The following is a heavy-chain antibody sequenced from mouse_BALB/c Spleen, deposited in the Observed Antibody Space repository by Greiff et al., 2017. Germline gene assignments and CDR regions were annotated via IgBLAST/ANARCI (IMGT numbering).Heavy chain of an antibody. CDR1: GFTFTDYY. V-gene: IGHV7-3*02. Sequence: EVQLVESGGGLVQPGGSLRLSCATSGFTFTDYYMRWVRQPPGKALEWLGFIRNKANGYTTEYSASVKGRFTISRDTSQSILYLQMNTLRAEDSATYYCARGYYYGSSYGAMDYWGQGTSVTVSS. D-gene: IGHD1-1*01. CDR2: IRNKANGYTT. CDR3: ARGYYYGSSYGAMDY. J-gene: IGHJ4*01.